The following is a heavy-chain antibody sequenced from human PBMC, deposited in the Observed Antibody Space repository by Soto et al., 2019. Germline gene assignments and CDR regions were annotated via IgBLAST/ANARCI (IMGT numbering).Heavy chain of an antibody. Sequence: QITLKESGPTLVKPTQTLTLTCTFSGFSLSTSGVGVGWIRQPPGKALEWLALIYWDDDKRYSPSLKSRLTITKDTSKNQVVLTMTNMDPVDTATYYCAHRYYYYGSGSYGVWFDPWGQGTLVTVSS. CDR2: IYWDDDK. D-gene: IGHD3-10*01. J-gene: IGHJ5*02. CDR1: GFSLSTSGVG. V-gene: IGHV2-5*02. CDR3: AHRYYYYGSGSYGVWFDP.